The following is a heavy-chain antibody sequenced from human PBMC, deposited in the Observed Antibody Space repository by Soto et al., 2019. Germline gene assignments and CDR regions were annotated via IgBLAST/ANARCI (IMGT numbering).Heavy chain of an antibody. Sequence: GASVKVSCKAPGYTFTSYDINWVRQATGQGLEWMGWMNPNSGNTGYAQKFQGRVTMTRNTSISTAYMELSSLRSEDTAVYYCARVGATAAALDDAFDIWGQGTMVTVSS. V-gene: IGHV1-8*01. J-gene: IGHJ3*02. CDR3: ARVGATAAALDDAFDI. CDR2: MNPNSGNT. D-gene: IGHD6-13*01. CDR1: GYTFTSYD.